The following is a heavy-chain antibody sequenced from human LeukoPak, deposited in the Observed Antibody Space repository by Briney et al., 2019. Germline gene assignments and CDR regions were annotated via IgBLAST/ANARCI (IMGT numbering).Heavy chain of an antibody. J-gene: IGHJ4*02. V-gene: IGHV3-7*01. CDR1: GFTFSSYG. CDR3: ARRYGYSTSWQYFDY. Sequence: GGSLRLSCAASGFTFSSYGMHWVRQAPGKGLEWVANIKQDGSEKYYVDSVKGRFTISRDNAKNSLYLQMNSLRAEDTAVYYCARRYGYSTSWQYFDYWGQGTLVTVSS. D-gene: IGHD6-13*01. CDR2: IKQDGSEK.